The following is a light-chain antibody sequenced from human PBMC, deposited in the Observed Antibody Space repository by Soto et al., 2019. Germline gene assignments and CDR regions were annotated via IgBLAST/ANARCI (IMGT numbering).Light chain of an antibody. V-gene: IGLV1-40*01. J-gene: IGLJ2*01. CDR1: SSNIGAGYD. Sequence: QPVLTQPPSVSGAPGQRVTISCTGSSSNIGAGYDVHWYQHLPGTTPKLLIYGNTNRPSGVPDRFSGSNSGTSASLAITGLQAEDEADYYCQTYDNSLSGWVFGGGTKLTVL. CDR2: GNT. CDR3: QTYDNSLSGWV.